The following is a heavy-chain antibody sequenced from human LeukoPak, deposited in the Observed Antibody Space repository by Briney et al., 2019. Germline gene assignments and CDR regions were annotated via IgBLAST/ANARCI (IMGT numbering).Heavy chain of an antibody. CDR3: AGRYYDILTGGREGFDY. D-gene: IGHD3-9*01. V-gene: IGHV3-30-3*01. J-gene: IGHJ4*02. CDR1: GGSIRSSN. CDR2: ISYDGSNK. Sequence: LSLTCTVSGGSIRSSNYYWGWIRQAPGKGLEWVAVISYDGSNKYYADSVKGRFTISRDNSKNTLSLQMNSLRAEDTAVYYCAGRYYDILTGGREGFDYWGQGTLVTVSS.